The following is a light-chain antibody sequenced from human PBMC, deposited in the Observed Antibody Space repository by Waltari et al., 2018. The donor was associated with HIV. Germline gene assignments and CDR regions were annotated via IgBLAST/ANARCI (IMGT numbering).Light chain of an antibody. CDR3: SSYTITTAIV. CDR2: EVT. V-gene: IGLV2-14*01. J-gene: IGLJ2*01. CDR1: NSDVGAYNY. Sequence: QSALTQPASVSGSPGQSITISCTGTNSDVGAYNYVSWYQQHPGKAPTLLIYEVTNRPPGISNRFSGSKSGNTASMTISGLQPGDEADYYCSSYTITTAIVFGGGTKLTVL.